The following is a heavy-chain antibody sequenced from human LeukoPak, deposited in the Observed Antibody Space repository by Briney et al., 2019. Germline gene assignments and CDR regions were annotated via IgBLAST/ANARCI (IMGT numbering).Heavy chain of an antibody. Sequence: PPQTLSLTCAVSGGSFSGYYWSWIRQPPGKGLEWIGEINHSGSTNYNPSLKSRVTISVDTSKNQFSLKLSSVTAADTAVYYCARGLSGFAWFDPWGQGTLVTVSS. CDR3: ARGLSGFAWFDP. CDR1: GGSFSGYY. V-gene: IGHV4-34*01. D-gene: IGHD3-10*01. J-gene: IGHJ5*02. CDR2: INHSGST.